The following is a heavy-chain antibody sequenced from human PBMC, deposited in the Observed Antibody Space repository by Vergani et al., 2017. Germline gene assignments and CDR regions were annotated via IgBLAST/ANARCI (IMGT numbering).Heavy chain of an antibody. D-gene: IGHD1-26*01. CDR1: GFSLSTSGMC. J-gene: IGHJ5*02. CDR2: IEWDDDK. CDR3: ARTYRAPSMYSGSYQGWFDP. Sequence: QVTLRESGPALVKPTQTLTLTCTFSGFSLSTSGMCVSWSRQPPGKALEWLARIEWDDDKYYSTALKTRLTISKDTAKNQVVLTMTNMDPVDTATYYCARTYRAPSMYSGSYQGWFDPWGHGTLVTVSS. V-gene: IGHV2-70*15.